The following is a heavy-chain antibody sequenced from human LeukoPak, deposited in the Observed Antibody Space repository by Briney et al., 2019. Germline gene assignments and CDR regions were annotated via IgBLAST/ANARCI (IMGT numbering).Heavy chain of an antibody. J-gene: IGHJ5*02. CDR3: AISETYGDYGDNWFDP. CDR2: IIPILGIV. V-gene: IGHV1-69*04. D-gene: IGHD4-17*01. Sequence: SVKVSCKAPGGTFSSYAIIWVRQAPGQGLEWMGRIIPILGIVNYAQKFQGRVTITADKSTSTAYMELSSLRSEDTAVYYCAISETYGDYGDNWFDPWGQGTLVTVSS. CDR1: GGTFSSYA.